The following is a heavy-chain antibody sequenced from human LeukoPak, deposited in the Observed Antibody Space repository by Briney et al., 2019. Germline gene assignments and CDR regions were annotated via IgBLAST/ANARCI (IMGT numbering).Heavy chain of an antibody. CDR3: ARDPGGFWSGYSDYFDY. J-gene: IGHJ4*02. Sequence: SETLSLTCTVSGGSISSYYWSWIRQPAGKGLEWIGRIYTSGSTNYNPSLKSRVTMSVDTSKNQFSLKLSSVTAADTAVYYCARDPGGFWSGYSDYFDYWGQGTLVTVSS. CDR1: GGSISSYY. D-gene: IGHD3-3*01. V-gene: IGHV4-4*07. CDR2: IYTSGST.